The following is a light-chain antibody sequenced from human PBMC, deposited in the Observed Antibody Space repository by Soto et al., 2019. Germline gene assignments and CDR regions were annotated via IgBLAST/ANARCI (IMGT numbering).Light chain of an antibody. V-gene: IGKV3-20*01. CDR2: GAS. Sequence: VVMTQSPATLSVSPGERATLSCRASQGVSSYLAWYQQKPGQAPRLLIYGASNRATGIPDRFSGSGSRTDFTLTISRLEPEDFAVYYCQQYGSSGTFGQGTKVDIK. CDR3: QQYGSSGT. CDR1: QGVSSY. J-gene: IGKJ1*01.